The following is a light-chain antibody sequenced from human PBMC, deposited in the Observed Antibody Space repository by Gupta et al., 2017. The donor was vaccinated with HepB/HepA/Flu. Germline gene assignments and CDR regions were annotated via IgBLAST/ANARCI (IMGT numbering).Light chain of an antibody. CDR1: SGHSNFA. V-gene: IGLV4-69*01. CDR3: QTWKNSNLV. CDR2: INGDGSH. Sequence: QLVLTQSPSASASLGASVKLTCTLSSGHSNFAIAWHQQQPDKGPPYLMKINGDGSHSRGDGIPDRFSGSSSAAALSLTISSLQAEDESYYYCQTWKNSNLVFGGGTKLTVL. J-gene: IGLJ2*01.